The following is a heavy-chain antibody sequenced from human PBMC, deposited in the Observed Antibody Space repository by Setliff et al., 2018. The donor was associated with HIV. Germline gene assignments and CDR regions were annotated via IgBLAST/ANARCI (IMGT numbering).Heavy chain of an antibody. V-gene: IGHV4-39*07. CDR3: VRDPHNFDTSGYYSWFYFDY. CDR2: IKYGGTT. CDR1: GDSFSSNSNH. D-gene: IGHD3-22*01. J-gene: IGHJ4*01. Sequence: SETLSLTCTVSGDSFSSNSNHWGWIRQPPGKGLEWIGNIKYGGTTYYNPSLKSRVSISIDTSKSQFSLKLTSVTAADTAVYFCVRDPHNFDTSGYYSWFYFDYWGHGTLVTVSS.